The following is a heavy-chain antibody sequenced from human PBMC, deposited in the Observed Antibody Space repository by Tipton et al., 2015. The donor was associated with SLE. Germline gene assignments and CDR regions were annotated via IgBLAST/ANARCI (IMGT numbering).Heavy chain of an antibody. CDR1: GGSISSGGYY. Sequence: TLSLTCTVSGGSISSGGYYWSWIRQPPGKGLEWIGYIYYSGSTNYNPSLKSRVTISVDTSKNQFSLKLSSVTAADTAVYYCARDRGYSSSPLGSWGQGTLVTVSS. V-gene: IGHV4-61*08. CDR2: IYYSGST. J-gene: IGHJ4*02. D-gene: IGHD6-6*01. CDR3: ARDRGYSSSPLGS.